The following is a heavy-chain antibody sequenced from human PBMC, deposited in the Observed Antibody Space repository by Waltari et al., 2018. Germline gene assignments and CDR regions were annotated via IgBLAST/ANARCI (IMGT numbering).Heavy chain of an antibody. D-gene: IGHD3-10*01. Sequence: QVQLVQSGAEVKTPGASVKVSCRASGYTFTGYYMHWVRQAPGQGLEWMGWINPNSGGTNYAQKFQGRVTMTRDTSISTAYMELSRLRSDDTAVYYCARDITMVQGVITPWGQGTLVTVSS. CDR2: INPNSGGT. CDR1: GYTFTGYY. J-gene: IGHJ5*02. CDR3: ARDITMVQGVITP. V-gene: IGHV1-2*02.